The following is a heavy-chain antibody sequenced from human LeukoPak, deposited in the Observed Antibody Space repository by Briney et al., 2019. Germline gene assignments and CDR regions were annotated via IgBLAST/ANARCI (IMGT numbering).Heavy chain of an antibody. CDR3: AKARAGDITAAFNY. Sequence: GGSLRLSCAASGFTFNTYAMSWVRRAPGKGLEWVSGITSGANTYYADSVKGRFTISRDNSENTLNLQMNSLRAEDTAIYYCAKARAGDITAAFNYWGQGTLVTVSS. V-gene: IGHV3-23*01. CDR2: ITSGANT. D-gene: IGHD6-13*01. CDR1: GFTFNTYA. J-gene: IGHJ4*02.